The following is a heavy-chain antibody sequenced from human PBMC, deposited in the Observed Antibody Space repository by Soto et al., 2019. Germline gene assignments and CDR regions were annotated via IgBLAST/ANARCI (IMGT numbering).Heavy chain of an antibody. CDR1: GYTFTNYA. CDR3: ARDPIEQLGAFDYFDY. CDR2: INTGNDDT. D-gene: IGHD3-10*01. Sequence: ASVKVSCKASGYTFTNYAIHWVRQAPGQRLEWMGWINTGNDDTKYSQNFQGRVTMTTDTAANTAYMELSSLRSEDTAVYYCARDPIEQLGAFDYFDYWGQGTLVTVSS. V-gene: IGHV1-3*04. J-gene: IGHJ4*02.